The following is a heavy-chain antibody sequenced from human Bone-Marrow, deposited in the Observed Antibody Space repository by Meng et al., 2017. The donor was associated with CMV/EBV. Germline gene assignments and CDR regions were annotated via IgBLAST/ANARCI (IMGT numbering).Heavy chain of an antibody. Sequence: EVQLVESGGGLEQPGGSLGLSCAASGFIFSNYAMSWVRQAPGKGLEWVSALSATGGNTYYADSVKGRFTVSRDNSKNIMYLQMNNLRGEDTARYYCAKDPGSGYWVYWGQGTLVTVSS. D-gene: IGHD3-22*01. CDR2: LSATGGNT. J-gene: IGHJ4*01. CDR1: GFIFSNYA. CDR3: AKDPGSGYWVY. V-gene: IGHV3-23*04.